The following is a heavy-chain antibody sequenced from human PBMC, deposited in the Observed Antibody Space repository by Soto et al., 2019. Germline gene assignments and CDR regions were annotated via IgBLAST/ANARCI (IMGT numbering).Heavy chain of an antibody. V-gene: IGHV4-4*02. D-gene: IGHD1-26*01. CDR2: IYHSGTT. CDR3: ARVSGRYYYGMEV. CDR1: GGSISSSNW. Sequence: QVQLQESGPGLVKPSGTLSLTCAVYGGSISSSNWWSWVRQPPGKGLEWIGAIYHSGTTNYNPSLNSRVTTSEVRTRNHSSLNLGSVTAADTAVYYSARVSGRYYYGMEVWGQGTKGTASS. J-gene: IGHJ6*02.